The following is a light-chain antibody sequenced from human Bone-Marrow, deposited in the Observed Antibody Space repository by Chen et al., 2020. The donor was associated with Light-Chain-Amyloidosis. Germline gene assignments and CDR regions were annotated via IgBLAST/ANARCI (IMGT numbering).Light chain of an antibody. V-gene: IGKV3D-20*02. J-gene: IGKJ4*01. Sequence: EIVLTQSPGTLSLSPGERATLSCGASQSVSSRFFAWYQQKPGQAPRLLIYGVSSRATGIPDRVSGSGSGTDFTLTISSLAPEDFAVYYCQQRSTWPLTFGGGTKVEIK. CDR3: QQRSTWPLT. CDR2: GVS. CDR1: QSVSSRF.